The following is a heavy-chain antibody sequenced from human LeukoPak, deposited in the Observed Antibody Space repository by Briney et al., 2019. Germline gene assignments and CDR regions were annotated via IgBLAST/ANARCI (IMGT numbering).Heavy chain of an antibody. CDR2: INHSGST. CDR1: GGSFSGYY. D-gene: IGHD4-23*01. Sequence: PSETLSLTCAVYGGSFSGYYWSWIRQPPGKGLEWIGEINHSGSTNYNPSLKSRVTISVDTSKNQFSLKLSSVTAADTAAYYCARGSSVTLYYYYMDVWGKGTTVTVSS. J-gene: IGHJ6*03. V-gene: IGHV4-34*01. CDR3: ARGSSVTLYYYYMDV.